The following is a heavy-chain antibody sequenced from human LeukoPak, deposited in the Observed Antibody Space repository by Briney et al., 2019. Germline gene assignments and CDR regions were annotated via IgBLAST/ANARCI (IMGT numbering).Heavy chain of an antibody. J-gene: IGHJ4*02. CDR1: GGTFSSYA. V-gene: IGHV1-69*06. CDR3: ARGGLSTALDY. D-gene: IGHD1-1*01. CDR2: IIPIFGTA. Sequence: ASVKVSCKASGGTFSSYAISWVRQAPGQGLEWMGGIIPIFGTANYAQKFQGRVTITADKSTSTAYMELSGLRSEDTAVYYCARGGLSTALDYWGQATLVTVSS.